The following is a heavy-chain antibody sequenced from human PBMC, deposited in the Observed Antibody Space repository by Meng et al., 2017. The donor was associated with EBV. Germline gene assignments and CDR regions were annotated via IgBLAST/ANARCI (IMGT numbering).Heavy chain of an antibody. J-gene: IGHJ5*02. CDR2: INPNSGGT. CDR3: AKGADLAAAGTFWFDP. CDR1: GYTFTGYY. V-gene: IGHV1-2*06. Sequence: QGHLVQPGAEVKKPGASVKVSCKASGYTFTGYYMHWVRQAPGQGREWMGRINPNSGGTNYAQKFQGRVTMTRDTSISTAYMELSRLRSDDTAVYYCAKGADLAAAGTFWFDPWGQGTLVTVSS. D-gene: IGHD6-13*01.